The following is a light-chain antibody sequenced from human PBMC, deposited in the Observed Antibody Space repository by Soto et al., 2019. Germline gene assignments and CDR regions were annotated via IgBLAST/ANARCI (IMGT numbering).Light chain of an antibody. V-gene: IGKV3-15*01. CDR3: QQSYSTPPIT. J-gene: IGKJ5*01. Sequence: EVVMTQSPATLSVSPGDRVTLSCRASQSVSGNLAWYQQKPGQTPTLLIYLTSTRATGIPARFSGSGSGTEFTLTISSLQSEDFAVYYCQQSYSTPPITFGQGTRLEIK. CDR2: LTS. CDR1: QSVSGN.